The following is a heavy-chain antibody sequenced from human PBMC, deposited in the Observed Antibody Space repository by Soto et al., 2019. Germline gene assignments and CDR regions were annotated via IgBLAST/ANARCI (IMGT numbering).Heavy chain of an antibody. J-gene: IGHJ6*02. CDR1: GGSFSGYY. D-gene: IGHD3-10*01. CDR2: INHSGST. V-gene: IGHV4-34*01. Sequence: PSETLSLTCAVYGGSFSGYYWSWIRQPPGKGLEWIGEINHSGSTNYNPSLKSRVTISVDTSKNQFSLKLSSVTAADTAVYYCARRGDYGSGSGSYYYYGMDVWGQGTTVTVSS. CDR3: ARRGDYGSGSGSYYYYGMDV.